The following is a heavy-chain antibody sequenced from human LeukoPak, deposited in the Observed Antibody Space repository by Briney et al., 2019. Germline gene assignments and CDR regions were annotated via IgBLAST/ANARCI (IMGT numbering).Heavy chain of an antibody. CDR3: ARDPDGSGRYYALDY. Sequence: PGGSLRLSCAASGFTFSSYAMHWVRQAPGKGLEWVAVISYDGSNKYYADSVKGRFTISRDNSKNTLYLQMNSLRAEDTAVYYCARDPDGSGRYYALDYWGQGTLVTVSS. CDR2: ISYDGSNK. V-gene: IGHV3-30-3*01. D-gene: IGHD3-10*01. J-gene: IGHJ4*02. CDR1: GFTFSSYA.